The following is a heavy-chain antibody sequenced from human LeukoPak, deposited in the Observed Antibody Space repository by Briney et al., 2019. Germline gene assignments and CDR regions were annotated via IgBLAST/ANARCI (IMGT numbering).Heavy chain of an antibody. J-gene: IGHJ4*02. V-gene: IGHV4-59*04. CDR1: GFTVSSND. CDR2: VQYSRSN. D-gene: IGHD3-9*01. CDR3: EKTAYDILTGYSDY. Sequence: LRLSCAASGFTVSSNDMSWVRQAPGTGLEGIGSVQYSRSNYYSPSLKRRVTISVDTSKNKFSLKLSSVTAADTAVYYKEKTAYDILTGYSDYWGQGTLVTVSS.